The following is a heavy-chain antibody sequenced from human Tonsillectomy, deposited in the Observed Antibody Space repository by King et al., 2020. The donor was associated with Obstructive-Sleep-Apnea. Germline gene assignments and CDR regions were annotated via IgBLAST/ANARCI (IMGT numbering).Heavy chain of an antibody. J-gene: IGHJ4*02. CDR1: GSTSSDYW. CDR3: ARVKMTTGHSFDD. D-gene: IGHD4-17*01. V-gene: IGHV5-51*01. CDR2: IYVGDSHT. Sequence: VQLVESGAEVKKPGESLKISCKTSGSTSSDYWVDWVRQMPGKGLEWMGMIYVGDSHTRYSPSFQGQVTFSVDKSISTAYLQWSSLKASDTAIYYCARVKMTTGHSFDDWGQGTLVTVSS.